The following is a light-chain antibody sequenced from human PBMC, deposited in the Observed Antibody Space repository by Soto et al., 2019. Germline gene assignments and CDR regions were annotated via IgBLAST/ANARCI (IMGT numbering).Light chain of an antibody. CDR3: SSYAGSIYV. J-gene: IGLJ1*01. CDR2: EVN. V-gene: IGLV2-8*01. CDR1: NSDVGGYNF. Sequence: QSVLTQPPSASGSPGQSVPVSCTGTNSDVGGYNFVSWYQHHPGKAPKLMIYEVNKRPSGVPYLFSGSKSGNTASLTISGLQTDDEADYFCSSYAGSIYVFGSGTKLTVL.